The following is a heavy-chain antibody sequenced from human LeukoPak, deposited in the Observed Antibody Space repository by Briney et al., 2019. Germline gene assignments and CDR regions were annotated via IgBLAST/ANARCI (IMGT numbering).Heavy chain of an antibody. D-gene: IGHD2-15*01. Sequence: PGGSLRLSCAASGFTFSSYAMSWVRQAPGKGLEWVSAISGSGGSTYYADSVKGRFTISRDNSKNTLYLQMNSLRAEDTAVYYCAKDLVDIVVLPHAFDIWGQGTMVTVSS. CDR3: AKDLVDIVVLPHAFDI. V-gene: IGHV3-23*01. J-gene: IGHJ3*02. CDR1: GFTFSSYA. CDR2: ISGSGGST.